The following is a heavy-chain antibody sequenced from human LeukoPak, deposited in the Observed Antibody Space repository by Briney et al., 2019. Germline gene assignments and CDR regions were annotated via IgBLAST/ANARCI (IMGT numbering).Heavy chain of an antibody. CDR2: IYYSGST. D-gene: IGHD2-21*02. J-gene: IGHJ6*02. Sequence: SETLSLTCPVSGGSISSHYWSWIRQPPGKGLEWIGCIYYSGSTNYNPSLKSRVTISVDTSKNQFSLKLRSVTAADTAVYYCARGGVTPYYYYGMDVWGQGTTVTVSS. CDR3: ARGGVTPYYYYGMDV. CDR1: GGSISSHY. V-gene: IGHV4-59*11.